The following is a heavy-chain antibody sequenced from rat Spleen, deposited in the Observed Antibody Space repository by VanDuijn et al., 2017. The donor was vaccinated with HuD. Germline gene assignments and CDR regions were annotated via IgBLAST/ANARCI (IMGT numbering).Heavy chain of an antibody. D-gene: IGHD1-9*01. J-gene: IGHJ2*01. Sequence: EVQLVESGGGLVQPGRSLKLSCAASGFTFSNYDMAWVRQTPTKGLEWVASISSGGGDTYYRDSVKGRFTISRDLAKSTLSLQMDSLRSEDTATFYCARRHYGYTDYFDYWGQGVMVTVSS. CDR2: ISSGGGDT. V-gene: IGHV5-25*01. CDR3: ARRHYGYTDYFDY. CDR1: GFTFSNYD.